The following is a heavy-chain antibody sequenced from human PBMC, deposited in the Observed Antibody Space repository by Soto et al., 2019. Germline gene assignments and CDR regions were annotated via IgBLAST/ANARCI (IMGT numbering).Heavy chain of an antibody. CDR3: ARHDRYIAARPGDY. CDR2: IYYSGST. D-gene: IGHD6-6*01. J-gene: IGHJ4*02. Sequence: PSETLSLTCTVSGGSISSGGYYWSWIRQHPGKGLEWIGYIYYSGSTYYNPSLKSRVTISVDTSKNQFSLKLSSVTAADTAVYYCARHDRYIAARPGDYWGQGTLVTVSS. V-gene: IGHV4-31*03. CDR1: GGSISSGGYY.